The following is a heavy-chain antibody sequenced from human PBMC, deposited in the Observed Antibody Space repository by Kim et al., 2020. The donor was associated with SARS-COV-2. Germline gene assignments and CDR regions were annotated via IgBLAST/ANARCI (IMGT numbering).Heavy chain of an antibody. CDR1: GFTFSNAW. D-gene: IGHD2-21*02. V-gene: IGHV3-15*01. J-gene: IGHJ4*02. Sequence: GGSLRLSCAASGFTFSNAWMSWVRQAPGKGLEWVGRIKSKTDGGTTDYAAPVKGRFTISRDDSKNTLYLQMNSLKTEDTAVYYCTTAYCGGDCYLFDYWGQGTLVTVSS. CDR3: TTAYCGGDCYLFDY. CDR2: IKSKTDGGTT.